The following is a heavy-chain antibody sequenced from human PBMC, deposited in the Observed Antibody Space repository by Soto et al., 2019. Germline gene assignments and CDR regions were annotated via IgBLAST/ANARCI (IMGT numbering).Heavy chain of an antibody. Sequence: SERLSLTCTVSGYTRTSGGYYWSWIRHLPGKGLEWIGYIYYSGGTQFNPSLKSRIIINPDTSKNQFSLQLKSVTPEDTAVYYCVRDRYSSSGWFDPWGQGTPVTVSS. CDR3: VRDRYSSSGWFDP. J-gene: IGHJ5*02. D-gene: IGHD3-10*01. CDR1: GYTRTSGGYY. CDR2: IYYSGGT. V-gene: IGHV4-31*03.